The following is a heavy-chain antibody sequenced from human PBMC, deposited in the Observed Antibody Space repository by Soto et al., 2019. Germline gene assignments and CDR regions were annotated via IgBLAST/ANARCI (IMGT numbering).Heavy chain of an antibody. Sequence: ETLSLTCTVSGGSISSYYWSWIRQPPGKGLEWIGYIYYSGSTNYNPSLKSRVTISVDTSKNQFSLKLSSVTAADTAVYYCARGNRYFDWLYNWFDPWGQGTLVTVSS. CDR1: GGSISSYY. CDR2: IYYSGST. J-gene: IGHJ5*02. D-gene: IGHD3-9*01. V-gene: IGHV4-59*01. CDR3: ARGNRYFDWLYNWFDP.